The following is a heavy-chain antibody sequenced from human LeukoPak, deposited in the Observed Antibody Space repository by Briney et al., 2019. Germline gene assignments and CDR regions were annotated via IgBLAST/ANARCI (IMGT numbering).Heavy chain of an antibody. Sequence: ASVKVSCKASGYTFTGYYMHWVRQAPGQGLEWMGWINPNSGGTNYAQMFQGRVTMTRDTSISTAYMELSRLRSDDTAVYYCAREVAIVVVPAATFQDYWGQGTLVTVSS. CDR1: GYTFTGYY. D-gene: IGHD2-2*01. J-gene: IGHJ4*02. CDR2: INPNSGGT. CDR3: AREVAIVVVPAATFQDY. V-gene: IGHV1-2*02.